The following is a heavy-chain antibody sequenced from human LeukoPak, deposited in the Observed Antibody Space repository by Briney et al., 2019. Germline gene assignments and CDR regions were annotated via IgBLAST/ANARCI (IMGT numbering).Heavy chain of an antibody. J-gene: IGHJ3*02. CDR2: ISSSGNAV. D-gene: IGHD4-17*01. CDR1: GFSFKDYY. CDR3: ARSTTSDASDI. Sequence: GGSLRLSWAASGFSFKDYYMSWIRQAPGKGLEWVADISSSGNAVNYADSVKGRFTVSRDNAKTSLFLQMSSLRAEDTSVYYCARSTTSDASDIWGQGTLVTVSS. V-gene: IGHV3-11*01.